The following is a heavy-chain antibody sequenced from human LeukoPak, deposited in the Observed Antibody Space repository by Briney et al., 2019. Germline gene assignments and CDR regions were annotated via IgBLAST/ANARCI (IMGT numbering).Heavy chain of an antibody. CDR1: GGSISSYY. CDR2: IYYSGST. CDR3: ARDLRLRYFDWLPKGEDAFDI. D-gene: IGHD3-9*01. Sequence: SETLSLTCTVSGGSISSYYWSWIRQPPGKGLEWIGYIYYSGSTYYNPSLKSRVTISVDTSKNQFSLKLSSVTAADTAVYYCARDLRLRYFDWLPKGEDAFDIWGQGTMVTVSS. J-gene: IGHJ3*02. V-gene: IGHV4-59*12.